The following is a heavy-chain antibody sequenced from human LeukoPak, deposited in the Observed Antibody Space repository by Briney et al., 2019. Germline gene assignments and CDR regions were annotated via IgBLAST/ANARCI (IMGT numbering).Heavy chain of an antibody. D-gene: IGHD1-26*01. J-gene: IGHJ4*02. V-gene: IGHV3-48*04. CDR3: ARDFSGSYYDY. CDR2: ISSSGSTI. Sequence: GGSLRLSCAASGFTFSSYAMHWVRQAPGKGLEWVSYISSSGSTIYYADSVKGRFTISRDNAKNSLYLQMNSLRAEDTAVYYCARDFSGSYYDYWGQGTLVTVSS. CDR1: GFTFSSYA.